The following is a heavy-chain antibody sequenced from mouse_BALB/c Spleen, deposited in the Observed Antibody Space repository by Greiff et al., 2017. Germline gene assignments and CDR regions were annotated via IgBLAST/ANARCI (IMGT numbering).Heavy chain of an antibody. CDR1: GFTFSSFG. Sequence: EVKLVESGGDLVKPGGSLKLSCAASGFTFSSFGMHWVRQAPEKGLEWVAYISSGSSTIYYADTVKGRFTISRDNPKNTLFLQMTSLRSEDTAMYYCARSPLLRSVAYYYAMDYWGQGTSVTVSS. CDR3: ARSPLLRSVAYYYAMDY. V-gene: IGHV5-17*02. D-gene: IGHD1-1*01. J-gene: IGHJ4*01. CDR2: ISSGSSTI.